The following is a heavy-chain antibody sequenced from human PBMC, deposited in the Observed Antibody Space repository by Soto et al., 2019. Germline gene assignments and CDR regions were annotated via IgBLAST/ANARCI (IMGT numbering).Heavy chain of an antibody. V-gene: IGHV4-39*01. D-gene: IGHD3-10*01. CDR3: ARQLLWFGELIYYGMDV. CDR2: IDYSGGT. Sequence: SETLSLTCSVSGGSIDSSSYYWGWIRQPPGKGLEWIGSIDYSGGTYYSPSLKSRVTISVDTSKNQFSLKLRSVTAADTATYYCARQLLWFGELIYYGMDVWGPGTTVTLS. J-gene: IGHJ6*02. CDR1: GGSIDSSSYY.